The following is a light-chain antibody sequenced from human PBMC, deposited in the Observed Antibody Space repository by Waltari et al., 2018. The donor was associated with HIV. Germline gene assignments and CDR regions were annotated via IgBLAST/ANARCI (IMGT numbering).Light chain of an antibody. CDR3: SSYSPRDSVV. V-gene: IGLV2-14*01. Sequence: HSVLTQPASVSGSPGQSITISCSGPTSDMSSLNFVSWYQQSPGRAPKLIIFEVSSRPAGLAARFSGSKSGDTASLTISALRTEDEADYFCSSYSPRDSVVFGGGTKVTVL. CDR1: TSDMSSLNF. CDR2: EVS. J-gene: IGLJ3*02.